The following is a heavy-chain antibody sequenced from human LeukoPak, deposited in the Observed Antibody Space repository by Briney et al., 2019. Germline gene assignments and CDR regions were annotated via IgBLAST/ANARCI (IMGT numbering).Heavy chain of an antibody. Sequence: PGRSLRLSCAASGFTFSSYGMHWVRQAPCKGLEWVAVIWYDGSNKYYADSVKGRFTISRDNSKNTLYLQMNSLRAEDTAVYYCARDGSSGFVYYYYYGMDVWGQGTTVTVSS. CDR1: GFTFSSYG. V-gene: IGHV3-30*19. J-gene: IGHJ6*02. CDR3: ARDGSSGFVYYYYYGMDV. CDR2: IWYDGSNK. D-gene: IGHD3-22*01.